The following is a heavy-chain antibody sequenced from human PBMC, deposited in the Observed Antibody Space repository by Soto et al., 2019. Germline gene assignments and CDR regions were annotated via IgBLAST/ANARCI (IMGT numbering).Heavy chain of an antibody. V-gene: IGHV2-5*02. CDR1: GFSLSTSGVG. D-gene: IGHD3-10*01. CDR3: AHRSAASGSYYNPYGGFDY. J-gene: IGHJ4*02. Sequence: GSGPTLVNPTQTLTLTCTFSGFSLSTSGVGVGWIRQPPGKALEWLALIYWDDGKRYSPSLKSRLTITKDTSKNQVVLTMTNMDPVDTATYYCAHRSAASGSYYNPYGGFDYSGQGTLVTVST. CDR2: IYWDDGK.